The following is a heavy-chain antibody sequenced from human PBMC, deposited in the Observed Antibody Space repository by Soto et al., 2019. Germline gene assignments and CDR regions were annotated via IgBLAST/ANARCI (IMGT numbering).Heavy chain of an antibody. D-gene: IGHD5-18*01. CDR2: IYYGGST. V-gene: IGHV4-59*12. Sequence: PSETLSLTCTVSGGSISGFYWSWIRQHPGEGLEWIGYIYYGGSTYYNPSLKSRVTISVDTSKNQFSLKLSSVTAADTAVYYCARDRRGYSYGYGMDVWGQGTTVTVSS. J-gene: IGHJ6*02. CDR3: ARDRRGYSYGYGMDV. CDR1: GGSISGFY.